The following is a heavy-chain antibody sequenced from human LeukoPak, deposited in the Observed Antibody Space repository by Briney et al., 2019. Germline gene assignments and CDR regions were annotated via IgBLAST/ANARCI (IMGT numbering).Heavy chain of an antibody. CDR3: AKGEGYSYGYFDY. Sequence: GGSLRLSCAASGFTFSSYGMHWVRQAPGKGLEWVTVISYDGSKKYYADSVKGRFTISRDNSKNTLYLQMNSLRAEDTAVYYCAKGEGYSYGYFDYWGQGTLVTVSS. CDR1: GFTFSSYG. CDR2: ISYDGSKK. J-gene: IGHJ4*02. D-gene: IGHD5-18*01. V-gene: IGHV3-30*18.